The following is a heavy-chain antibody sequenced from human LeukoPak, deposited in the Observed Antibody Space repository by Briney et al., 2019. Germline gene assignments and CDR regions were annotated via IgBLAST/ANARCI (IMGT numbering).Heavy chain of an antibody. J-gene: IGHJ5*02. Sequence: SETLSLTCAVYGGSFSGYYWSWIRQPPGKGLEWIGEINHSGSTNYNPSLKSRVTISVDTSKNQFSLKLSSVTAADTAVYYCARLGVVPAAIPGGRWFDPWGQGTLVTVSS. CDR1: GGSFSGYY. CDR2: INHSGST. V-gene: IGHV4-34*01. D-gene: IGHD2-2*01. CDR3: ARLGVVPAAIPGGRWFDP.